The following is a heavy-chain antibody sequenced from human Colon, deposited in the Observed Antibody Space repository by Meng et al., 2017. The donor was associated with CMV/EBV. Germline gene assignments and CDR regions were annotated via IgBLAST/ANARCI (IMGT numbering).Heavy chain of an antibody. CDR1: GFTFSSYE. CDR2: ISRSGSAV. V-gene: IGHV3-48*03. CDR3: ARNYYASGTYWGDYYYYGMDV. J-gene: IGHJ6*02. D-gene: IGHD3-10*01. Sequence: GGSLRLSCAASGFTFSSYEMNWVRQAPGKGLAWVSYISRSGSAVYYADSVKGRFTISRDNAKNSLYLQMNSLRAEDTAVYYCARNYYASGTYWGDYYYYGMDVWGQGTTVTVSS.